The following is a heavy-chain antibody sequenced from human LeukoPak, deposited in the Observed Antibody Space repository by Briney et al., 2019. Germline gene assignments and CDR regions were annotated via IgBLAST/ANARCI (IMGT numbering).Heavy chain of an antibody. CDR3: ARDREAGTSASRFDY. CDR2: VYTGDNT. J-gene: IGHJ4*02. Sequence: GGSLRLSCAASGFTVSDNYMSWVRQAPGKGLEWVSVVYTGDNTYYAGSVKGRFTISRDNSKNTLYLQMNSLRAEDTAVYYCARDREAGTSASRFDYWGQGTLVTVSS. CDR1: GFTVSDNY. D-gene: IGHD2-2*01. V-gene: IGHV3-53*01.